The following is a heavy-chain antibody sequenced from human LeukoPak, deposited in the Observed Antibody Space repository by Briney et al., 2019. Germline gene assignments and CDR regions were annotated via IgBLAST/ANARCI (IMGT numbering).Heavy chain of an antibody. J-gene: IGHJ4*02. V-gene: IGHV1-2*02. CDR1: GYTFTGYY. D-gene: IGHD3-22*01. CDR2: INPNSGGT. CDR3: ARDFRYDSSGYSPSGYFDY. Sequence: ASVKVSCKASGYTFTGYYMHWVRQAPGQGLEWMGWINPNSGGTNYAQKFQGRVTMTRDTSTSTAYMELSRLRSDDTAVYYCARDFRYDSSGYSPSGYFDYWGQGTLVTVSS.